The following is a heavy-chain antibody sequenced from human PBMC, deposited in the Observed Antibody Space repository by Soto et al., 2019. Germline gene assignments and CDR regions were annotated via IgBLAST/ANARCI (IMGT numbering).Heavy chain of an antibody. Sequence: ASVKVSCKAAGYTFTIYGISWVRQAPGQGLEWMGWINVYNGNTKYAQKVQGRVTMTTDTSTSTAYMELRSLRSDDTAVYYCARGVGSGSYYNQYNWFDPWGQGTLVTVSS. CDR3: ARGVGSGSYYNQYNWFDP. CDR2: INVYNGNT. D-gene: IGHD3-10*01. V-gene: IGHV1-18*01. J-gene: IGHJ5*02. CDR1: GYTFTIYG.